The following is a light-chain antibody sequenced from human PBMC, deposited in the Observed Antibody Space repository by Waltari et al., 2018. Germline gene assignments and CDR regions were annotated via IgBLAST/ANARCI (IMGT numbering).Light chain of an antibody. J-gene: IGKJ1*01. CDR2: DAS. CDR1: QSVSRT. V-gene: IGKV3-20*01. Sequence: SCRAGQSVSRTLAWYQQKPGQAPRLLIYDASSRATGVPDRFSGSGSGTDFSLTISRLEPEEFAVYYCQKYGTLPATFGQGTKVEIK. CDR3: QKYGTLPAT.